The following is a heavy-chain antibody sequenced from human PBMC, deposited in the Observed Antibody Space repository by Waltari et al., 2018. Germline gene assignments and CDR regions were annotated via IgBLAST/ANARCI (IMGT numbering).Heavy chain of an antibody. CDR1: GGSISSYY. J-gene: IGHJ6*02. Sequence: QVQLQESGPGLVKPSETLSLTCTVSGGSISSYYWSWIRQPAGEGLEWIGRLFPSGRTNYNPSLKSRVTMSVDTSKNQFSVRLTAVTAADTAVYYCARYISSTTYSYFYGMDVWGQGTTVTVSS. V-gene: IGHV4-4*07. CDR2: LFPSGRT. CDR3: ARYISSTTYSYFYGMDV. D-gene: IGHD6-6*01.